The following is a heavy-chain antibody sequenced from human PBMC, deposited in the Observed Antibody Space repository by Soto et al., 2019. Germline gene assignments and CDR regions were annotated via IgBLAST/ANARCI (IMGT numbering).Heavy chain of an antibody. CDR2: IYYSGNT. Sequence: SETLYLTCTVSGGSINSGNYLWSWTRQHLGKGLEWMGNIYYSGNTYYNPSLASRLTMSVEPSKNQFSLKLSSVTAADTAVYYCARSPTGCYSISCLGHWGQGTLVTVS. CDR1: GGSINSGNYL. V-gene: IGHV4-31*03. CDR3: ARSPTGCYSISCLGH. J-gene: IGHJ4*02. D-gene: IGHD2-2*01.